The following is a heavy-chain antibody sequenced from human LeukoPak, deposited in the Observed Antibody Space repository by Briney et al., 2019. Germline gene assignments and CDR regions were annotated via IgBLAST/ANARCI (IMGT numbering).Heavy chain of an antibody. V-gene: IGHV1-18*01. J-gene: IGHJ6*03. CDR3: ATGYYAEYYYYMDV. CDR1: GYTFTSYG. CDR2: IGAYNGNT. D-gene: IGHD3-9*01. Sequence: ASVKVSCKASGYTFTSYGIRWVRQAPGQGLEWMGWIGAYNGNTNYAQKLQGRVTMTTDTSTSTAYMELRSLRSDDTAVYYCATGYYAEYYYYMDVWGKGTTVTVSS.